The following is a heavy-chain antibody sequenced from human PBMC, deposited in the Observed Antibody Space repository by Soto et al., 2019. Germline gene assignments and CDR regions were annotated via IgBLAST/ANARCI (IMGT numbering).Heavy chain of an antibody. V-gene: IGHV3-30-3*01. Sequence: QVPLVESGGGVVQPGRSLRLSCVASGVTFRSYSFHWVRQAPGKGLEWVAVISYDGTSKYYADSVKGRFSISRDDYTKRLHLQTRSLGTEDTAIYYCAREMIGTLGFVDSGGQGTVVTVSS. CDR2: ISYDGTSK. J-gene: IGHJ4*02. CDR3: AREMIGTLGFVDS. CDR1: GVTFRSYS. D-gene: IGHD2-21*01.